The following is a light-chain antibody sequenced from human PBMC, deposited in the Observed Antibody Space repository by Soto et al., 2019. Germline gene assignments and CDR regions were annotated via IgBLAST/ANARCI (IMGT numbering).Light chain of an antibody. CDR2: GNS. CDR1: SSNIGAGYD. Sequence: QPVLTQLPSVSGAPGQRVTISCTGSSSNIGAGYDVHWYQQPPGTAPKILIYGNSNRPSGVPDRFSGSKSGTSASLAITGLQAEDEADYYCQSYDSSLSVVVFGGGTKLTVL. CDR3: QSYDSSLSVVV. V-gene: IGLV1-40*01. J-gene: IGLJ2*01.